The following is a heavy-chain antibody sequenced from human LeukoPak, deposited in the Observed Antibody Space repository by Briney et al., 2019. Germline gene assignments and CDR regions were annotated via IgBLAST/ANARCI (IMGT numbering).Heavy chain of an antibody. CDR1: GFTFSSYG. Sequence: PGRSLRLSCAASGFTFSSYGMHWVRQAPGKGLEWVAVIWYDGSNKYYADSVKGRFTISRDNSKNTLYPQMNSLRAEDTAVYYCARPHYYDSSGYYYDYWGQGTLVTVSS. J-gene: IGHJ4*02. D-gene: IGHD3-22*01. CDR2: IWYDGSNK. V-gene: IGHV3-33*01. CDR3: ARPHYYDSSGYYYDY.